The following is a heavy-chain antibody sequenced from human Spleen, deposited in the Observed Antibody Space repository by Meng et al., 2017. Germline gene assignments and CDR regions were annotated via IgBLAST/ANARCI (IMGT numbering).Heavy chain of an antibody. D-gene: IGHD4-17*01. J-gene: IGHJ5*02. CDR1: GGSYSGTY. CDR2: INNSGST. CDR3: ARVGITTVTTAGWFDP. Sequence: GAGLLTPSETNTPTVDVYGGSYSGTYCSWIRQPPGKGLEWIGEINNSGSTNYNPSLKSRVTISVDTSKNQFSLKLSSVTAADTAVYYCARVGITTVTTAGWFDPWGQGTLVTVFS. V-gene: IGHV4-34*01.